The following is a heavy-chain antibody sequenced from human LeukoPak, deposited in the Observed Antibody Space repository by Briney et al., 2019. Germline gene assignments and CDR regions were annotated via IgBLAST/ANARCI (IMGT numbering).Heavy chain of an antibody. J-gene: IGHJ6*03. CDR1: GYTFTGYY. D-gene: IGHD6-6*01. CDR2: INPNSGGT. V-gene: IGHV1-2*02. Sequence: ASVKVSCKASGYTFTGYYMHWVRQAPGQGLEWMGWINPNSGGTNYAQKFQGRVTMTRDTPISTAYMELSRLRSDDTAVYYCARVLPAAQPFPRNYYYYYMDVWGKGTTVTVSS. CDR3: ARVLPAAQPFPRNYYYYYMDV.